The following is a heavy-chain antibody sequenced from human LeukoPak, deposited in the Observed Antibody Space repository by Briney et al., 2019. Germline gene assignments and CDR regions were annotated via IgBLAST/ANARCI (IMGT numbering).Heavy chain of an antibody. CDR1: GFTFSSYA. V-gene: IGHV3-23*01. Sequence: GGSLRLSCAASGFTFSSYAMSWVRQAPGKGLEWVSAISGSGGSTYYADSVKGRFTISRDNSKNTLYLQMNSLRAEDTAVYYCARKRYSSGWSRLYYFDYWGQGTLVTVSS. CDR3: ARKRYSSGWSRLYYFDY. CDR2: ISGSGGST. D-gene: IGHD6-19*01. J-gene: IGHJ4*02.